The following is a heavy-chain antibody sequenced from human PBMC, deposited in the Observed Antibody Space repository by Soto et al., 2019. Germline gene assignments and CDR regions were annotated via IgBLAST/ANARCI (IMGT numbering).Heavy chain of an antibody. J-gene: IGHJ5*02. Sequence: GGSLRLSCAASGFTFSSYWMSWVRQAPGKGLEWVANIKQDGSEKYYVDSVKGRFTISRDNAKNSLYLQMNSLRAEDTAVYYCAREGVAAAGIVRNWFDPWGQGTLVTVSS. V-gene: IGHV3-7*01. CDR2: IKQDGSEK. CDR3: AREGVAAAGIVRNWFDP. CDR1: GFTFSSYW. D-gene: IGHD6-13*01.